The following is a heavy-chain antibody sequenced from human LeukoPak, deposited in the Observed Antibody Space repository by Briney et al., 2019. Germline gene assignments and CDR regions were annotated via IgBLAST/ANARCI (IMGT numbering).Heavy chain of an antibody. Sequence: GGSLRLSCAASGFTFSSYSMNWVRQAPGKGLEWVSSISSSSSYIYYADSVKGRFTISRDNAKNSLYLQMNSLRAEDTAVYYCARVDERYYYDSSGYYRAFDIWGQGTMVTVSS. J-gene: IGHJ3*02. CDR2: ISSSSSYI. D-gene: IGHD3-22*01. CDR1: GFTFSSYS. V-gene: IGHV3-21*01. CDR3: ARVDERYYYDSSGYYRAFDI.